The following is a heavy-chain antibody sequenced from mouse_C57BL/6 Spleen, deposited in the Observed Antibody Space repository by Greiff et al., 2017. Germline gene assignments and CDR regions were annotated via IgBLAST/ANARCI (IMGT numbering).Heavy chain of an antibody. D-gene: IGHD1-1*02. CDR3: TTRGLSYAMDY. J-gene: IGHJ4*01. V-gene: IGHV14-4*01. Sequence: VQLQQSGAELVRPGASVKLSCTASGFNIKDDYMHWVKQRPEQGLEWIGWIDPENGDTEYASKFQGKATITANTYSNAAYLQISSLTAEATAVYCCTTRGLSYAMDYWGQGTSVTVSS. CDR1: GFNIKDDY. CDR2: IDPENGDT.